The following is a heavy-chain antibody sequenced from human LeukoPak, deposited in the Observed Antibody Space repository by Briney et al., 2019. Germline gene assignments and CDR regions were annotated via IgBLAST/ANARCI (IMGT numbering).Heavy chain of an antibody. CDR1: GYTFTGYY. Sequence: ASVKVSCKASGYTFTGYYMHWVRQAPGQGLEWMGRINPNSGGTNYAQKFQGRVTMTRDTPISTAYMELSRLRSDDTAVYYCARAATRGGEDYYYMDVWGKGTTVTVSS. J-gene: IGHJ6*03. V-gene: IGHV1-2*06. CDR2: INPNSGGT. D-gene: IGHD6-25*01. CDR3: ARAATRGGEDYYYMDV.